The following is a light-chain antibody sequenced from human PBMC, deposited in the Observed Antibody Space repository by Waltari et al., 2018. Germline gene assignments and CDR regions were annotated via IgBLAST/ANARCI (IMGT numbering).Light chain of an antibody. CDR3: QQVNSYPFT. V-gene: IGKV1D-12*01. J-gene: IGKJ2*01. CDR1: QDISNW. CDR2: AAS. Sequence: DIQMIQSPSYVSASVGDRVTITCRASQDISNWLAWYQQRPGEAPKLLIYAASILQSGVPSRFSGSGSGSDFTLTITSLQPDDFGSYHCQQVNSYPFTFGQGTKLEI.